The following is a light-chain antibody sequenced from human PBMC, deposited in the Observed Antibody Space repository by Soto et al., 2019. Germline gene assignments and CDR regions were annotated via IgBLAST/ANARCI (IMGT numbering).Light chain of an antibody. J-gene: IGKJ3*01. CDR1: QSVSSSY. V-gene: IGKV3-20*01. CDR2: GAS. Sequence: EIVLTQSPGTLSLSPGERATLSCRASQSVSSSYLAWYQQKPGHATRLLIYGASSRATGIPDRFSGSGSGTDFTLTISRLEHEYFAVYYCQQYGSTGATFAPGTKVDIK. CDR3: QQYGSTGAT.